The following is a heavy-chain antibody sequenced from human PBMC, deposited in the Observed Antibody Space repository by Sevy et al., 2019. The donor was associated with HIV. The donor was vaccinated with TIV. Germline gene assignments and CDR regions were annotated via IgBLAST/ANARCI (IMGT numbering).Heavy chain of an antibody. D-gene: IGHD4-17*01. J-gene: IGHJ5*02. V-gene: IGHV4-39*01. Sequence: SETLSLTCTVSGGSISSSSYYWGWIRQPPGKGLEWIGNIYYSGSSYYNPSLNSRGTISVVTSKNQFSLKLTSVTAADTAVYYCAGFEYGDYTNLFDPWGQGTLVTVSS. CDR2: IYYSGSS. CDR1: GGSISSSSYY. CDR3: AGFEYGDYTNLFDP.